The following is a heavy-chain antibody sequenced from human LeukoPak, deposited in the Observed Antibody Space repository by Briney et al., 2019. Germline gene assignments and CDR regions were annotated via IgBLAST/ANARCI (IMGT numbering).Heavy chain of an antibody. CDR2: IDSKSGGT. CDR1: GYTFTDYH. D-gene: IGHD3-3*01. J-gene: IGHJ5*02. Sequence: ASVKVSCKGSGYTFTDYHMHWVRQAPGEGLEWMGSIDSKSGGTKYAQKFQGRVSMTRDTSISTGHMELSRLRSDDTAVYYCATSRLRFSERDRGKYNWFDLWGQGTLVTVSS. CDR3: ATSRLRFSERDRGKYNWFDL. V-gene: IGHV1-2*02.